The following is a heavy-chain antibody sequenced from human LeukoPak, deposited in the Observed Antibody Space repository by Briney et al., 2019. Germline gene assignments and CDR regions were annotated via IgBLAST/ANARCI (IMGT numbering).Heavy chain of an antibody. CDR3: ARHIAATDPANWFDP. J-gene: IGHJ5*02. V-gene: IGHV4-34*01. CDR1: GGSFSGYY. CDR2: INHSGST. D-gene: IGHD6-6*01. Sequence: SETLSLTCAVYGGSFSGYYWSWIRQPPGKGLEWIGEINHSGSTNYNPSLKSRVTISVDTSKNQFYLKLSSVTAADTAVYYCARHIAATDPANWFDPWGQGTLVTVSS.